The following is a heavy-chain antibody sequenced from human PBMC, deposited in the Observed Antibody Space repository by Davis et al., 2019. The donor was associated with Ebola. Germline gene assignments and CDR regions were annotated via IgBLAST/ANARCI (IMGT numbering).Heavy chain of an antibody. D-gene: IGHD3-10*01. V-gene: IGHV4-34*01. CDR3: ARMVQGGIDY. Sequence: MPSETLSLTCAVYGGSFSDYFWSWIRQPPGKGLEWIGEINHSGSTNYNPSLKSRVTISVDTSKNQFSLKLSSVTAADTAVYYCARMVQGGIDYWGQGTLVTVSS. J-gene: IGHJ4*02. CDR2: INHSGST. CDR1: GGSFSDYF.